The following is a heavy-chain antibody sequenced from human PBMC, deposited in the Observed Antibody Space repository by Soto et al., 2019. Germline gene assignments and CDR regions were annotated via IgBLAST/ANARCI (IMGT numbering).Heavy chain of an antibody. CDR3: ARVISSADYDYIWGSYRSAGPFDY. CDR2: INAGNGNT. D-gene: IGHD3-16*02. CDR1: GYTFTSYA. Sequence: EASVKVSCKASGYTFTSYAMHWVRQAPGQRLEWMGWINAGNGNTKYSQKFQGRVTITRDTSASTAYMELSSLRSEDTAVYYCARVISSADYDYIWGSYRSAGPFDYWGQGTLVTVSS. V-gene: IGHV1-3*01. J-gene: IGHJ4*02.